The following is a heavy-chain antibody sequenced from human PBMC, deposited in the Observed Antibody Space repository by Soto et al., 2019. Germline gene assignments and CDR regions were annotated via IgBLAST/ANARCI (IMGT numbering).Heavy chain of an antibody. CDR3: ARVGIAARFYYYYGMDV. CDR2: INHSGST. Sequence: QVQLQQWVAGLLKPSETLSLTCAVYGGSFSGYYWSWIRQPPGKGLEWIGEINHSGSTNYNPSLKSRVTISVDTSKNQFSLKLSSVTAADTAVYYCARVGIAARFYYYYGMDVWGQGTTVTVSS. D-gene: IGHD6-6*01. CDR1: GGSFSGYY. V-gene: IGHV4-34*01. J-gene: IGHJ6*02.